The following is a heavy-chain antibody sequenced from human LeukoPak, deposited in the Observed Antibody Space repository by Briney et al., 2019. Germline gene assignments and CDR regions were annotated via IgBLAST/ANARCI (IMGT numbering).Heavy chain of an antibody. D-gene: IGHD2-2*01. CDR3: AKLCSSTSCYPN. Sequence: GGSLRLSCAASGFTFSSQTMSWVRQAPGKGLEWVSAISGSGGSTYYADSVKGRFTISRDNSKNTLYLQMNSLRAEDTAVYYCAKLCSSTSCYPNWGQGTLVTVSS. CDR2: ISGSGGST. V-gene: IGHV3-23*01. CDR1: GFTFSSQT. J-gene: IGHJ4*02.